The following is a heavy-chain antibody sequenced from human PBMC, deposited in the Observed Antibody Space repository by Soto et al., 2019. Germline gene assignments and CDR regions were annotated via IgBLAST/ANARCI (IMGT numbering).Heavy chain of an antibody. CDR1: GYSFTSYW. V-gene: IGHV5-51*01. CDR2: IYPGDSDT. CDR3: ASPDYGDYVTQPPDSYYGMDV. Sequence: GESLKISCKGSGYSFTSYWIGWVRQMPGKSLEWMGIIYPGDSDTRYSPSFQGQVTISADKSISTAYLQWSSLKASDTAMYYCASPDYGDYVTQPPDSYYGMDVWGQGTTVTVSS. D-gene: IGHD4-17*01. J-gene: IGHJ6*02.